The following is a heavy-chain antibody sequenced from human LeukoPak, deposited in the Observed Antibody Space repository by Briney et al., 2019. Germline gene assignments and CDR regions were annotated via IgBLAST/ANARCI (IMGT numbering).Heavy chain of an antibody. CDR2: INHSGGT. J-gene: IGHJ5*02. CDR3: ARGVIVVVPAAIILRWPYNWFDP. D-gene: IGHD2-2*02. CDR1: GGSFSDYS. Sequence: SETLSLTCAVYGGSFSDYSWTWIRQPPGKGLEWIGEINHSGGTNHNPSLMSRVIMSVDTSKNQFSLKLSSVTAADTAVYYCARGVIVVVPAAIILRWPYNWFDPWGQGTLVTVSS. V-gene: IGHV4-34*01.